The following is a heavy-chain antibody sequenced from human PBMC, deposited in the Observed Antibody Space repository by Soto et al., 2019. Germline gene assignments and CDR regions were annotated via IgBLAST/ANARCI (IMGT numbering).Heavy chain of an antibody. CDR3: ARDQGIAVAVFDY. J-gene: IGHJ4*02. CDR1: GGSVTSGSYY. CDR2: IYYSGST. D-gene: IGHD6-19*01. Sequence: QVQLQESGPGLVKPSETLSLTCTVSGGSVTSGSYYWSWIRQPPGKGLEWIGYIYYSGSTNYNPSLKRRVTSSVHTSKNQLSLKLSSVTAADTAVYYCARDQGIAVAVFDYWGQGTLVTVSS. V-gene: IGHV4-61*01.